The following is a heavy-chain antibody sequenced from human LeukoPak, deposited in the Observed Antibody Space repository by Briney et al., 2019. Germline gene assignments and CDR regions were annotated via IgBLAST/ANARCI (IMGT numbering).Heavy chain of an antibody. J-gene: IGHJ5*02. CDR1: GGTFSSYA. V-gene: IGHV1-69*13. Sequence: ASVKVPCKASGGTFSSYAISWVRQAPGQGLEWMGGIIPIFGTANYAQKFQGRVTITADESTSTAYMELSSLRSEDTAVYYCARDSPYGARYWFDPWGQGTLVTVSS. CDR2: IIPIFGTA. CDR3: ARDSPYGARYWFDP. D-gene: IGHD1-26*01.